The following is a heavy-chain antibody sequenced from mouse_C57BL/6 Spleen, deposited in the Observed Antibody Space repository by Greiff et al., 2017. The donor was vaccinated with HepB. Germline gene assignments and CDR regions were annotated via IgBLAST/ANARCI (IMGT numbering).Heavy chain of an antibody. CDR2: INPGSGGT. D-gene: IGHD1-1*01. V-gene: IGHV1-54*01. CDR1: GYAFTNYL. J-gene: IGHJ4*01. CDR3: ARTDGSSFIYYAMDY. Sequence: VQLQESGAELVRPGTSVKVSCKASGYAFTNYLIEWVKQRPGQGLEWIGVINPGSGGTNYNEKFKGKATLTADKSSSTAYMQLSSLTSEDSAVYFCARTDGSSFIYYAMDYWGQGTSVTVSS.